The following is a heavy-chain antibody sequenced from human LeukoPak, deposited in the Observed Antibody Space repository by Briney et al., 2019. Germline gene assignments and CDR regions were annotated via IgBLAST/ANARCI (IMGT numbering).Heavy chain of an antibody. D-gene: IGHD7-27*01. V-gene: IGHV4-30-2*01. CDR1: GGSISSGGYS. J-gene: IGHJ4*02. Sequence: KPSETLSLTCAVSGGSISSGGYSWSWIRQPPGKGLEWIGYIYHSGSTYYNPSLKSRVTISVDRSKNQFSLKLSSVTAADTAVYYCARVLPRRSIDYWGQGTLVTVSS. CDR3: ARVLPRRSIDY. CDR2: IYHSGST.